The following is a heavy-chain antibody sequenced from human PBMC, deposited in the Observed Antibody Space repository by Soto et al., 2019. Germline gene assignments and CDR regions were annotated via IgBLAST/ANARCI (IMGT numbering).Heavy chain of an antibody. J-gene: IGHJ5*02. CDR2: IYYSGST. CDR3: ARDRLTGYSSSWYDWFDP. V-gene: IGHV4-31*03. Sequence: QVQLQESGPGLVKPSQTLSLTCTVSGGSISSGGYYWSWIRQHPGKGLEWIGYIYYSGSTYYNPSRKSRVTISVDTSKSQFSLKLSSVTAADTAVYYCARDRLTGYSSSWYDWFDPWGQGTLVTVSS. CDR1: GGSISSGGYY. D-gene: IGHD6-13*01.